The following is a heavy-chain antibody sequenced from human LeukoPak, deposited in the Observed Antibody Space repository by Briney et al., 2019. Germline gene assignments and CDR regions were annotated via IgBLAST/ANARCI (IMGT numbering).Heavy chain of an antibody. Sequence: GASVKVSCKASGYTFTSYDINWVRQAPGQGLEWMGIINPSGGSTSYAQKFQGRVTMTRDTSTSTVYMELSSLRSEDTAVYYCVRDYYGSGSYYRPDYWGQGTLVTVSS. CDR1: GYTFTSYD. V-gene: IGHV1-46*01. CDR3: VRDYYGSGSYYRPDY. CDR2: INPSGGST. D-gene: IGHD3-10*01. J-gene: IGHJ4*02.